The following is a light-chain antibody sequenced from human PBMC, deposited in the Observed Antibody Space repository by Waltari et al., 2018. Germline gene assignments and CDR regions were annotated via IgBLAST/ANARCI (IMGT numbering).Light chain of an antibody. J-gene: IGKJ1*01. CDR1: QSVSSSY. Sequence: EIVLTQSPGTLSLSPGERATLSCRASQSVSSSYLAWYQQKPGQTPRLLIYGASSRATGIQDRFSGSGSGTAFTLTISRLEPEDFAVYYCQQYGSLSWTFGQGTKVEIK. V-gene: IGKV3-20*01. CDR3: QQYGSLSWT. CDR2: GAS.